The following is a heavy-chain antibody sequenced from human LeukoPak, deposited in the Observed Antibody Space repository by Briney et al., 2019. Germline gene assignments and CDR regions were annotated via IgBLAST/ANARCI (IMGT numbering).Heavy chain of an antibody. J-gene: IGHJ4*02. D-gene: IGHD3-16*01. CDR1: GFTFSNAW. V-gene: IGHV3-15*01. CDR2: IKSKTDGGTA. Sequence: PGGSLRLSCAASGFTFSNAWMSWVRQVSGKGLEWVGRIKSKTDGGTADYAAPVKGRFTISTDDSKTTLYLHMSSLKTEDTAVYYCTTGGKVFWGQGTLVTVSS. CDR3: TTGGKVF.